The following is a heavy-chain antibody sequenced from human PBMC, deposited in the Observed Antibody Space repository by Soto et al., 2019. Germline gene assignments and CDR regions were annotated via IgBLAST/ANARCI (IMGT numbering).Heavy chain of an antibody. V-gene: IGHV3-33*01. Sequence: QVQVVESGGGVVHPGRSLRLSCAAPGFTFSSHGMHWVRQAPGKGLEWVALVWYDGRNKDYADSVKGRFTISRDNSKNTLYLQMNSLRDEDTAVYYCVRAAGYSGNDYVYYYGMDVWGQGTTVTVSS. J-gene: IGHJ6*02. D-gene: IGHD5-12*01. CDR3: VRAAGYSGNDYVYYYGMDV. CDR2: VWYDGRNK. CDR1: GFTFSSHG.